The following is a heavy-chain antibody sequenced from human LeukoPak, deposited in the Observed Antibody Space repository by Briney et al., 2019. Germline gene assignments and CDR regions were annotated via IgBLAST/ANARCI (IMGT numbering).Heavy chain of an antibody. V-gene: IGHV3-21*01. Sequence: GGSLRLSCAASGFIFSDYSMNWVRQAPGKGLEWVSSISSSTGYIYYADSLKGRFTISRDNAKHSLFLQMNSLRAEDTAVYYCARVAEDYGDYGDLGYYYYMDVWGKGTTVTISS. CDR2: ISSSTGYI. J-gene: IGHJ6*03. CDR3: ARVAEDYGDYGDLGYYYYMDV. D-gene: IGHD4-17*01. CDR1: GFIFSDYS.